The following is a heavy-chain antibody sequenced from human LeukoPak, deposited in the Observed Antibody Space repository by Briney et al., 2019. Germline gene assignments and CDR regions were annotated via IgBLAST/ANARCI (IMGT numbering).Heavy chain of an antibody. D-gene: IGHD1-14*01. CDR1: GGTFNTYS. CDR2: IIPIFDTT. CDR3: ARNPRTPGDYMDV. J-gene: IGHJ6*03. V-gene: IGHV1-69*05. Sequence: SVKVSCKASGGTFNTYSICWVRQAPGQGLEWMGRIIPIFDTTTYAQKFQGRVTITTDESSSTAYMELSSLRSEDTDVYYCARNPRTPGDYMDVWGKGTTVTVSS.